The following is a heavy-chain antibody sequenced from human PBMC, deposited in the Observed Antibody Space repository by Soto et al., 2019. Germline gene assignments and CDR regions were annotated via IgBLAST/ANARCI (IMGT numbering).Heavy chain of an antibody. CDR3: AKASAYNYGYLDY. CDR1: GFTFTNYA. Sequence: EVQLLESGGGLVQPGKSLRLSCAASGFTFTNYAMTWVRQAPGKGLEWVSIITGSGGSTAYADSVKGRFTISRDNSKNTLYLQMNSLRAEDTAVYFCAKASAYNYGYLDYWGQGTLVTVSS. J-gene: IGHJ4*02. V-gene: IGHV3-23*01. D-gene: IGHD5-18*01. CDR2: ITGSGGST.